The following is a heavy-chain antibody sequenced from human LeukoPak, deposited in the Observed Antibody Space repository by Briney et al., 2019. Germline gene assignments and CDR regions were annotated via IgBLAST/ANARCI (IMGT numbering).Heavy chain of an antibody. J-gene: IGHJ5*02. CDR3: ARGSYDFWSGYYKGDWFDP. CDR1: GYTFTGYY. D-gene: IGHD3-3*01. CDR2: INPNSGGT. V-gene: IGHV1-2*02. Sequence: ASVKVSCKASGYTFTGYYMHWVRQAPGQGLEWMGWINPNSGGTNYAQKFQGSVTMTRDTSISTAYMELSRLRSDDTAVYYCARGSYDFWSGYYKGDWFDPWGQGTLVTVSS.